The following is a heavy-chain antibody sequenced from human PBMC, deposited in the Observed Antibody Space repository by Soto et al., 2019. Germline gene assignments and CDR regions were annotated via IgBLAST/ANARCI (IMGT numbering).Heavy chain of an antibody. CDR2: ISGYNGNT. V-gene: IGHV1-18*04. D-gene: IGHD3-22*01. Sequence: QVQLVQSGAEVKKPGASVKVSCKASGYTFTIYGISWVRQAPGQGLEWRGWISGYNGNTDYAQNLQDRVTLTTDASTSSVYMELRSLRSDETAVYYCARVDCYDSSGYYGYWGQGTLITVSS. J-gene: IGHJ4*02. CDR1: GYTFTIYG. CDR3: ARVDCYDSSGYYGY.